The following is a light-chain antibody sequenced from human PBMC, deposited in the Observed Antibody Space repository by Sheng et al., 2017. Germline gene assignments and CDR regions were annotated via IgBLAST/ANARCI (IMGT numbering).Light chain of an antibody. Sequence: ETVMTQSPATLSVSPGERATLSCRASQSISRNVAWYQQKPGQAPRVLIHGASTRATGIPARFSGSGSGTEFTLTISSLQSEDSAVYYCQQYNNWPPAFGQGTKVEIK. J-gene: IGKJ1*01. V-gene: IGKV3-15*01. CDR2: GAS. CDR3: QQYNNWPPA. CDR1: QSISRN.